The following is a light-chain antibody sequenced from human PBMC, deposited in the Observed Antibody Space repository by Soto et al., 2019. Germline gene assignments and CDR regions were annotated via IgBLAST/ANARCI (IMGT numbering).Light chain of an antibody. J-gene: IGLJ2*01. CDR1: SSDVGGYDY. Sequence: QSALTQPASVSGSPGQSITISCTGTSSDVGGYDYVSWYQQHPGKAPKVMIYDVSNRPSGVSSRFSGSKSGNTASLTISGLQAEDDADYYCSSYRRSSTLVVFGGGTKLTVL. CDR2: DVS. V-gene: IGLV2-14*01. CDR3: SSYRRSSTLVV.